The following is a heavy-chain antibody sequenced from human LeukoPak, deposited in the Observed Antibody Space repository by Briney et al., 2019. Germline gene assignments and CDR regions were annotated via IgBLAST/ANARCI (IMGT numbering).Heavy chain of an antibody. CDR1: GLTFSDYY. Sequence: GGSLRLSCAASGLTFSDYYMSWIRQAPGKGLEWISYSTSSGSTTYYADSVKGRFTISRDNAKNTLYLQMNNLRAEDTAVYYCARARYSYGYWFDPWGQGTLVTVSS. J-gene: IGHJ5*02. V-gene: IGHV3-11*01. D-gene: IGHD5-18*01. CDR2: STSSGSTT. CDR3: ARARYSYGYWFDP.